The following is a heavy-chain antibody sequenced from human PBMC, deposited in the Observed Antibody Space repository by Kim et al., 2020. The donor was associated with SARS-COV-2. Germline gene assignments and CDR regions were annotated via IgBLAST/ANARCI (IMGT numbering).Heavy chain of an antibody. J-gene: IGHJ4*02. CDR2: IYNSGST. CDR1: GGSISSSSYY. D-gene: IGHD3-3*01. CDR3: ASNLFSITIFGVVTRYFDY. V-gene: IGHV4-39*01. Sequence: SETLSLTCTVSGGSISSSSYYWGWIRQPPGKGLEWIGSIYNSGSTYYNPSLKSRVTISVDTSKNQFSLKLSSVTAADTAVYYCASNLFSITIFGVVTRYFDYWGQGTLVTVSS.